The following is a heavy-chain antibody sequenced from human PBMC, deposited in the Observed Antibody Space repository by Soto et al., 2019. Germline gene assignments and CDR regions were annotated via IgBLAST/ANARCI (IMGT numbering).Heavy chain of an antibody. CDR1: GGSISSGDYY. CDR3: ARGPTYYDFWSGYPAHHIFDY. Sequence: SETLSLTCTVSGGSISSGDYYWSWIRQPPGKGLEWIGYIYYSGSTYYNPSLKSRVTISVDTSKNQFSLKLSSVTAADTAVYYCARGPTYYDFWSGYPAHHIFDYWGQGTLVTVSS. V-gene: IGHV4-30-4*01. J-gene: IGHJ4*02. D-gene: IGHD3-3*01. CDR2: IYYSGST.